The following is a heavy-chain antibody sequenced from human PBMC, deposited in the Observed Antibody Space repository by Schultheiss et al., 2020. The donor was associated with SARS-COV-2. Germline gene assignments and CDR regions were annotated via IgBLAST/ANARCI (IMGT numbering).Heavy chain of an antibody. V-gene: IGHV3-23*01. J-gene: IGHJ6*03. CDR1: GFTFSSYA. CDR3: AKAAPEAGYSSGWYYYYYYMDV. CDR2: ISGSGGST. Sequence: GGSLRLSCAASGFTFSSYAMSWVRKAPGKGLEWVSAISGSGGSTYYADSVKGRFTISRDNSKNTLYLQMNSLRAEDTAVYYCAKAAPEAGYSSGWYYYYYYMDVWGKGTTVTVSS. D-gene: IGHD6-19*01.